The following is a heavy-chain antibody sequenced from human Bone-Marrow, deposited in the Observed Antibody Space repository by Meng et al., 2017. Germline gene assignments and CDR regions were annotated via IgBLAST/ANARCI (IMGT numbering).Heavy chain of an antibody. CDR3: ARGLRAARPLLFGY. Sequence: LQRWGAGFWKPPDTLSPPCPVYGGSFSGYTWSWIRQPPGKGLGWIGEINHSGSTNYNPSLKSRVTISVDTSKNQFSLKLSSVTAADTAVYYCARGLRAARPLLFGYWGQGTLVTVSS. D-gene: IGHD6-6*01. V-gene: IGHV4-34*01. J-gene: IGHJ4*02. CDR2: INHSGST. CDR1: GGSFSGYT.